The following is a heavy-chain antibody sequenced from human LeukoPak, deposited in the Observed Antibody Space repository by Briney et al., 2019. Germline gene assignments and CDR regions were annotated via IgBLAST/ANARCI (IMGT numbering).Heavy chain of an antibody. J-gene: IGHJ4*02. V-gene: IGHV5-10-1*01. CDR3: ARRSSSGLYDFDY. Sequence: GESLKISSKGSGYGFPSYWISWVRPVPGKGLGWMGRLDPSDSYSNYSPSFPGHGTISADKSISTAYLQWSSLKASDTAMYYCARRSSSGLYDFDYWGQGTLVTVSS. CDR2: LDPSDSYS. CDR1: GYGFPSYW. D-gene: IGHD6-19*01.